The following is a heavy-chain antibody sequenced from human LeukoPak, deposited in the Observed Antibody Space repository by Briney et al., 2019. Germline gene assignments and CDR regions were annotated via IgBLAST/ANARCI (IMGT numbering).Heavy chain of an antibody. D-gene: IGHD4-11*01. V-gene: IGHV3-7*01. CDR3: AREPPTNRDSSNYGN. CDR1: GFTFTTYW. Sequence: GGSLRLSCVASGFTFTTYWMTWVRQASGKGLEWVASIKQDGSEKYYVDSVKGRFTISRDNTKNSVYLQMDSLRAEDTAVYNCAREPPTNRDSSNYGNWGQGTLVTVSS. CDR2: IKQDGSEK. J-gene: IGHJ4*02.